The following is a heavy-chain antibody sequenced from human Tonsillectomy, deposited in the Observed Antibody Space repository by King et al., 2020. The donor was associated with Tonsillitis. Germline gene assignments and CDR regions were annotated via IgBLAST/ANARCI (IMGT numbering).Heavy chain of an antibody. D-gene: IGHD2-15*01. Sequence: QLQESGPGLVKPSQTLSLTCTVSGGSISGGAYYWSWIRQHPGKGLEWIGYIYYSGNTYYNPSLKSRLTISLDTSKNQFSLNLSSVTAADTAVYYCERYEGGVFDPWGQGTLVTVSS. CDR3: ERYEGGVFDP. V-gene: IGHV4-31*03. J-gene: IGHJ5*02. CDR1: GGSISGGAYY. CDR2: IYYSGNT.